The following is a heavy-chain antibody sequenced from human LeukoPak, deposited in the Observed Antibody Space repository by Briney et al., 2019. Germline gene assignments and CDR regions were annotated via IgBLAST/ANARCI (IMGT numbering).Heavy chain of an antibody. CDR3: AKVGWELLIYFDY. V-gene: IGHV3-23*01. J-gene: IGHJ4*02. CDR1: GFTFSSYA. CDR2: ISGSGGST. D-gene: IGHD1-26*01. Sequence: GGSLSLSCAASGFTFSSYAMSWVRQAPGKGLDWVSAISGSGGSTYYADSVKGRFTISRDNSKNTLYLQMNSLRAEDTGVYYCAKVGWELLIYFDYWGQGTLVTVSS.